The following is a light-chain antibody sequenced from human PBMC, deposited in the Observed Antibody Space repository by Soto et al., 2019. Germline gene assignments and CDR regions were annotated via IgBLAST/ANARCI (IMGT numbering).Light chain of an antibody. CDR2: GAS. V-gene: IGKV3-20*01. Sequence: EIVLTQSPGTLSLSPGERATLSCRASQSVTGSYLAWYQQKPGQAPRLLIYGASSRASGISDRFSGSGSGTDFTLTISRLEPEDFAVYYCQQYCSSPPVTFGPGTKVDIK. CDR1: QSVTGSY. J-gene: IGKJ3*01. CDR3: QQYCSSPPVT.